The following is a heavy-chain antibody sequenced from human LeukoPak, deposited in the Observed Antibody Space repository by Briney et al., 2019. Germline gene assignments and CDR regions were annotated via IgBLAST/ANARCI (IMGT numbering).Heavy chain of an antibody. CDR2: INHSGST. Sequence: SETLSLTCAVYGGSFSGYYWSWTRQPPGKGLEWIGEINHSGSTNYNPSLKSRVTISVDTSKNQFSLKLSSVAAADTAVYYCANYSGWYGWFVPWGQGTLVTVSS. CDR3: ANYSGWYGWFVP. CDR1: GGSFSGYY. V-gene: IGHV4-34*01. J-gene: IGHJ5*02. D-gene: IGHD6-19*01.